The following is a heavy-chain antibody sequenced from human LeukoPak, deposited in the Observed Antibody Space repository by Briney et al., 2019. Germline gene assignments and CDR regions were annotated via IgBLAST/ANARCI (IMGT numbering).Heavy chain of an antibody. V-gene: IGHV3-23*01. CDR1: GFTFSSYW. D-gene: IGHD6-13*01. J-gene: IGHJ5*02. CDR2: ISGSGGST. Sequence: GGSLRLSCAASGFTFSSYWMSWVRQAPGKGLEWVSAISGSGGSTYYADSVKGRFTISRDNSKNTLYLQMNSLRAEDTAVYYCAKDRGSSSPDKPTYNWFDPWGQGTLVTVSS. CDR3: AKDRGSSSPDKPTYNWFDP.